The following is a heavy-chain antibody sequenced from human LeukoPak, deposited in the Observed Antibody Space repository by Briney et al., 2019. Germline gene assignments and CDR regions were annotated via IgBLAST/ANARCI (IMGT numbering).Heavy chain of an antibody. CDR1: GFTFSSYG. CDR3: AKSSHLGVTVTADY. CDR2: IWYDGSNK. Sequence: GGSLRLSCAASGFTFSSYGMHWVRQAPGKGLEWVAVIWYDGSNKYYADSVKGRSTISRDNSKNTLYLQMNSLRAEDTAVYYCAKSSHLGVTVTADYWGQGTLVTVSS. J-gene: IGHJ4*02. D-gene: IGHD4-17*01. V-gene: IGHV3-33*06.